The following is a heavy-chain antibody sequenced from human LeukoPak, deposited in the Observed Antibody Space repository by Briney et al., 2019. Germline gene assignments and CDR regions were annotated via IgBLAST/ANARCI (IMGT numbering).Heavy chain of an antibody. CDR3: ARGSLRGRCTNGVCYEGYYYYGMDV. Sequence: GGSLRLSCAASGFTFSSYAMHWVRQAPGKGLEWVAVISYDGSNKYYADSVEGRFTISRDNSKNTLYLQMNGLRAEDTAVYYCARGSLRGRCTNGVCYEGYYYYGMDVWGQGTTVTVSS. CDR2: ISYDGSNK. V-gene: IGHV3-30-3*01. CDR1: GFTFSSYA. J-gene: IGHJ6*02. D-gene: IGHD2-8*01.